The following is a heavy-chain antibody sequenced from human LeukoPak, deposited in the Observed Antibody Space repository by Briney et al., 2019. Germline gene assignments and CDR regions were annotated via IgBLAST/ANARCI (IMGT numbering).Heavy chain of an antibody. CDR3: VRRGYCSSTSCYVFDY. J-gene: IGHJ4*02. V-gene: IGHV4-59*08. Sequence: SETLSLTCTVSGGSISNYYWSWIRQPPGKGLEWIGYIYYSGNTNYNPSLKSRITISVDTSKNQFSLKLSSVTAADTAVYYRVRRGYCSSTSCYVFDYWGQGTLVTVSS. CDR1: GGSISNYY. D-gene: IGHD2-2*01. CDR2: IYYSGNT.